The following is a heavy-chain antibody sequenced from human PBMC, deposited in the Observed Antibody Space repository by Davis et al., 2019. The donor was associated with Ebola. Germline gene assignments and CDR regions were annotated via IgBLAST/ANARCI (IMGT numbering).Heavy chain of an antibody. Sequence: SETLSLTCTVSGGSISSGDYYWSWIRQPPGKGLEWIGYIYYSGSTYYNPSLKSRVTISVDTSKNQFSLKLSSVTAADTAVYYCARVRSYTWFDPWGQGTLVTVSS. D-gene: IGHD1-26*01. V-gene: IGHV4-30-4*01. CDR1: GGSISSGDYY. CDR3: ARVRSYTWFDP. CDR2: IYYSGST. J-gene: IGHJ5*02.